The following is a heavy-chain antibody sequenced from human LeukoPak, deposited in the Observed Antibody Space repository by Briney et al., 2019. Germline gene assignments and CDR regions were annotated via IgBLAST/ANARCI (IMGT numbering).Heavy chain of an antibody. V-gene: IGHV3-7*01. CDR1: GIIVSRYW. J-gene: IGHJ4*02. CDR3: ARDLGVCSGGTCYPVYDY. CDR2: IKEDGSEK. D-gene: IGHD2-15*01. Sequence: GGSLRLSCAASGIIVSRYWMTWVRRAPGKGLEWVADIKEDGSEKHYVDSVKGRFTISRDNAENSLYLQMNSLRAEDTAIYYCARDLGVCSGGTCYPVYDYWGQGIPVTVSS.